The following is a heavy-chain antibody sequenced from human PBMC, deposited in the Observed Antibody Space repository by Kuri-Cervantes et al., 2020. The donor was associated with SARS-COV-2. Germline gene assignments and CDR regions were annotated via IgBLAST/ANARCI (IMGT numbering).Heavy chain of an antibody. J-gene: IGHJ4*02. CDR2: IIPIFGTA. D-gene: IGHD4-17*01. CDR1: GGTFSNYA. CDR3: ARPPEEGAVTTWGNDY. Sequence: SVKVSCKASGGTFSNYAISWVRQAPGQGLEWMGGIIPIFGTANYAQKFQGRVTITADESTSTAYMELSSLRSEDTAVYYCARPPEEGAVTTWGNDYWGQGTLVTVSS. V-gene: IGHV1-69*13.